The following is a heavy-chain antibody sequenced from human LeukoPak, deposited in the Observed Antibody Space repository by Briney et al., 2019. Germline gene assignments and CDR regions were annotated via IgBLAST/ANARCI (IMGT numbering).Heavy chain of an antibody. CDR3: ARGSRPPLNYFDF. CDR2: FDPEETET. J-gene: IGHJ4*02. D-gene: IGHD3-16*01. V-gene: IGHV1-24*01. Sequence: ASVKVSCKVSGFSLTELSMHWVRHTPEKGLEWLGGFDPEETETIYAQEFQGRFTMTDDTSTHTAYMELTRLRSGDTAVYYCARGSRPPLNYFDFWGQGTLVTVS. CDR1: GFSLTELS.